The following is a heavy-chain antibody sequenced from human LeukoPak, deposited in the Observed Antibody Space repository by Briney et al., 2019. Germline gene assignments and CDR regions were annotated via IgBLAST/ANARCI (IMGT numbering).Heavy chain of an antibody. CDR2: IYYSGST. Sequence: SETLSLTCTVSGGSISSYYWSWIRQPPGKGLEWIGYIYYSGSTNYNPSLKSRVTISVDTSKNQFSLKLSSVTAADTAVYYCASYSGYGLDYWGQGTLVTVSS. D-gene: IGHD5-12*01. CDR1: GGSISSYY. J-gene: IGHJ4*02. CDR3: ASYSGYGLDY. V-gene: IGHV4-59*01.